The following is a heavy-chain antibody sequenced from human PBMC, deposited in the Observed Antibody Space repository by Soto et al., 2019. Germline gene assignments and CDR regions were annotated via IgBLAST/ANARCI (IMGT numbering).Heavy chain of an antibody. D-gene: IGHD6-13*01. CDR2: INHSGST. J-gene: IGHJ5*02. Sequence: SETLSLTCAVYGGSFSGYYWSWIRQPPGKGLEWIGEINHSGSTYYNPSLKSRVTISVDRSKNKFSLKLSSVTAADTAVYCCARVTTGAEAGTFSWFDPWGQGTLVNVSS. CDR1: GGSFSGYY. CDR3: ARVTTGAEAGTFSWFDP. V-gene: IGHV4-34*01.